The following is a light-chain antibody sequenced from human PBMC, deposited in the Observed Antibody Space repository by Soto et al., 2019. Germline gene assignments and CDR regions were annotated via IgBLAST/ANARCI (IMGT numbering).Light chain of an antibody. J-gene: IGKJ1*01. CDR2: DAS. V-gene: IGKV3-11*01. CDR3: HQRDFWPRT. Sequence: EIVLTQSPATLSVSPGERATLSCRASQSVRSYLAWYQQKPGQAPRLLIYDASNRATGIPARFSVSGSGTDFTLTITRLETEDFAVYDCHQRDFWPRTFGQGTKVDIK. CDR1: QSVRSY.